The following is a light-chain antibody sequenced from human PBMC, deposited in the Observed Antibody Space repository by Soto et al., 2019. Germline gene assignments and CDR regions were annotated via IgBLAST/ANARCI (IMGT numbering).Light chain of an antibody. CDR3: ASYTSSGTDV. V-gene: IGLV2-14*01. CDR1: SSDVGYYNY. J-gene: IGLJ1*01. Sequence: QSVLTQPASVSGSPGQSITISGTGSSSDVGYYNYVSWYQHHPGKAPKLLIFEISRRPSWTSSRFSGSRSGYTASLTISGLQAEDEADYYCASYTSSGTDVFGPGTKVTVL. CDR2: EIS.